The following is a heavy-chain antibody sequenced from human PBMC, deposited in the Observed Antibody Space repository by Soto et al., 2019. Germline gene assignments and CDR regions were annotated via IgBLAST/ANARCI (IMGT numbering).Heavy chain of an antibody. CDR1: GYTFTSYG. CDR2: ISAYNGKT. V-gene: IGHV1-18*01. D-gene: IGHD2-2*01. Sequence: ASVKVSCKASGYTFTSYGISWVRQAPGQGLEGMGWISAYNGKTNYAQKLQGRDTMTTNTSRSIAYMELRSMRSDDTVVYYCAREVYCSSTSCYGYYYYGMDVWGQGTTVTVSS. J-gene: IGHJ6*02. CDR3: AREVYCSSTSCYGYYYYGMDV.